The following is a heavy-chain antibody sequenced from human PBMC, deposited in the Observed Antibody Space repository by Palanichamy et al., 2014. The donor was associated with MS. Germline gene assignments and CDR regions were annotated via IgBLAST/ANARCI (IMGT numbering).Heavy chain of an antibody. D-gene: IGHD2/OR15-2a*01. CDR1: GGSTTSSGYY. J-gene: IGHJ4*02. V-gene: IGHV4-39*07. Sequence: QLQLQESGPGLLKPSETLSLTCTVSGGSTTSSGYYWDWIRQPPGKGLEWIGSMYYSGNTKYNPSLRSRVTISGDTSKNQFSLKVTSVSAADTAVYYCARGVRHSDDFLFAYYFDFWGQGALVTVSS. CDR2: MYYSGNT. CDR3: ARGVRHSDDFLFAYYFDF.